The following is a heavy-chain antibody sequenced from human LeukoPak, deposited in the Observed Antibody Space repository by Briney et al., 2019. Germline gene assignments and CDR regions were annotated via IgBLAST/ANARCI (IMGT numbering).Heavy chain of an antibody. D-gene: IGHD4-11*01. CDR2: IKHDGSEK. CDR3: TRESDHSNYPGTFDH. Sequence: PGGSLRLSCAASGVTFSTYWMSWVRQAPGKGLEGVANIKHDGSEKYYVDSVKGRFTISRDNAKNSLYLQMNSLRAEDTAVYYCTRESDHSNYPGTFDHWGQGTRVTVSS. J-gene: IGHJ4*02. CDR1: GVTFSTYW. V-gene: IGHV3-7*01.